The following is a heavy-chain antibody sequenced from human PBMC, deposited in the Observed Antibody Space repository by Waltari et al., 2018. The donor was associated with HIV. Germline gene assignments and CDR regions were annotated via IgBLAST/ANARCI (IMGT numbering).Heavy chain of an antibody. CDR2: INPNSGGT. D-gene: IGHD5-12*01. V-gene: IGHV1-2*02. CDR3: ARDSVDIVATGAGYYYYGMDV. J-gene: IGHJ6*02. Sequence: GLEWMGWINPNSGGTNYAQKFQGRVTMTRDTSISTAYMELSRLRSDDTAVYYCARDSVDIVATGAGYYYYGMDVWGQGTTVTVSS.